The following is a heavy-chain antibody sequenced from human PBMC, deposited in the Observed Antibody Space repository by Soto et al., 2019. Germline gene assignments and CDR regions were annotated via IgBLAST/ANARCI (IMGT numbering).Heavy chain of an antibody. CDR3: ARIPGY. Sequence: SETLSLTCTVSGGSISSYYWSWIRQPPGKGLELIGYIYYSGSTYYNPSLKSRVTISVDTSKNQFSLYLSSVTAADAAVYYCARIPGYWGQGTLVTVSS. V-gene: IGHV4-59*12. CDR1: GGSISSYY. CDR2: IYYSGST. J-gene: IGHJ4*02.